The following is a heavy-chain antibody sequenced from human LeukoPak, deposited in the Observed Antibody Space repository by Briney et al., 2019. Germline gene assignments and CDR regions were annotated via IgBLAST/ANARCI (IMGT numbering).Heavy chain of an antibody. Sequence: GESLKISCKGSGYLFTSNWIGWVRQMPGKGLEWMGIIYPGDSDTRYNPSFQGQVTISADKPISTAYLQWSSLKASDTAMYYCARAADYSSSWYDYWGQGTLVTVSS. D-gene: IGHD6-13*01. CDR3: ARAADYSSSWYDY. J-gene: IGHJ4*02. CDR1: GYLFTSNW. CDR2: IYPGDSDT. V-gene: IGHV5-51*04.